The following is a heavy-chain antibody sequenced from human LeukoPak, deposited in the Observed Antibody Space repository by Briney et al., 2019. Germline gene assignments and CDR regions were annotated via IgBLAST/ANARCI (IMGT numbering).Heavy chain of an antibody. CDR3: RSSWGAAAGTTYIAFDI. D-gene: IGHD6-13*01. V-gene: IGHV4-34*01. CDR2: INHSGST. CDR1: GGSLSGYS. Sequence: SETLSLTCAVSGGSLSGYSWTGIRQPPGKGLEWIGEINHSGSTNYNPSLKSRVTISVDTSKNQFSLKLSSVTAADTAVYYCRSSWGAAAGTTYIAFDIWGQGTMVTVSS. J-gene: IGHJ3*02.